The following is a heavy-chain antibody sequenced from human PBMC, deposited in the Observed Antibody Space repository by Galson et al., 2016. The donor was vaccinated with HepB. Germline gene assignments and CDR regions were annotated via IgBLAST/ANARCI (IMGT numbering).Heavy chain of an antibody. V-gene: IGHV4-34*01. J-gene: IGHJ2*01. Sequence: SETLSLTCSVYGGSFNSYSWSWIRQPPGKGLEWIGEVTHTGNTNYNPSLESRLTMAIDTSKNQFSLRLRSVTAADTAVYYCAREDWYVDVWGRGTQVTVSS. CDR3: AREDWYVDV. CDR2: VTHTGNT. CDR1: GGSFNSYS.